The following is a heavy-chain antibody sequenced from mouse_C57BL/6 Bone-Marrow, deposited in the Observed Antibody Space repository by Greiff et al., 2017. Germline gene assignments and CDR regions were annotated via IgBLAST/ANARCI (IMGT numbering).Heavy chain of an antibody. CDR2: INPSSGYT. D-gene: IGHD4-1*01. J-gene: IGHJ4*01. CDR1: GYTFTSYW. CDR3: ARNWLYAMDY. Sequence: VQLQQSGAELAKPGASVKLSCKASGYTFTSYWMHWVKQRPGQGLEWIGYINPSSGYTKYNQQLKDKATLTADKSSSTAYMQLSSLTYEGSAVSYCARNWLYAMDYWGQGTSVTVSS. V-gene: IGHV1-7*01.